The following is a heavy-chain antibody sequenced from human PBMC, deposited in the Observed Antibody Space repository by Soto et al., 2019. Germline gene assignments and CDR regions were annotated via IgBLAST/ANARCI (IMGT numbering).Heavy chain of an antibody. Sequence: QVQLVQSGAELKKPGASVRVACKASGYTFTNDGISWVRQAPGQAPEWMAWINPDNGDTNYAQKXXXXXXXXXXXXXXXXXXXXXXXRXDDTAVXYCARGRKTPGHYFYYMDVWGKGTSVTXSS. D-gene: IGHD1-1*01. CDR2: INPDNGDT. CDR1: GYTFTNDG. J-gene: IGHJ6*03. V-gene: IGHV1-18*01. CDR3: ARGRKTPGHYFYYMDV.